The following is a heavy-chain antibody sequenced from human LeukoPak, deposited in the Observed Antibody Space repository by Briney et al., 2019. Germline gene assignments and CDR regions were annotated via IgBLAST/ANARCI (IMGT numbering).Heavy chain of an antibody. J-gene: IGHJ4*02. D-gene: IGHD3-22*01. CDR3: ARIKNYYDSSGYLSSLDY. CDR2: IKSDGSST. Sequence: GGSLRLSXVASGFTFRDHWMHWVRQPPGQGLVWVSRIKSDGSSTTYADSVKGRFTVSRDNAKNTLYLQMNGLRAEDTAVYYCARIKNYYDSSGYLSSLDYWGQGTLVTVSS. CDR1: GFTFRDHW. V-gene: IGHV3-74*01.